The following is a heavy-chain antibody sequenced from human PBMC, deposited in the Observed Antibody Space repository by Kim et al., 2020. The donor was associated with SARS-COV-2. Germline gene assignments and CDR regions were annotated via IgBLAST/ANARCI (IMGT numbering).Heavy chain of an antibody. CDR1: GFTFSGSA. CDR3: SAMKEGY. Sequence: GGSLRLSCEASGFTFSGSAMHWVRQASGKGLEWVGRVRTKSDSYATTYAALVKGRFTISRDDSKNTAYLQMSSLKTEDTAVYYCSAMKEGYWGQGTLVTV. V-gene: IGHV3-73*01. J-gene: IGHJ4*02. CDR2: VRTKSDSYAT.